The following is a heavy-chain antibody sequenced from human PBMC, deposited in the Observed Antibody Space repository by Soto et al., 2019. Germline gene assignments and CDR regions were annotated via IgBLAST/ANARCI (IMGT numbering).Heavy chain of an antibody. CDR1: GYTFTGYY. Sequence: GASVKVSCKTSGYTFTGYYIHWLRQAPGQGLEWMGWINPNSGGTSSAQKFQGRVTMTRDTSISTAYMELSRLRSDDTAVYYCARDLGATVIDYFYYVMDVWGQGTTVTVS. D-gene: IGHD4-4*01. CDR2: INPNSGGT. J-gene: IGHJ6*02. V-gene: IGHV1-2*02. CDR3: ARDLGATVIDYFYYVMDV.